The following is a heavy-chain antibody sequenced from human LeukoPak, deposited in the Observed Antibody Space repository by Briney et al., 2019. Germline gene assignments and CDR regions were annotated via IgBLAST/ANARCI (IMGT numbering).Heavy chain of an antibody. J-gene: IGHJ4*02. CDR3: ARIGSFSGSSCYSPDY. Sequence: GASVKVSCKASGYTFTSYGISWVRQAPGQGLEWMGWFSAYNGNTNYAQKLQGRVTMTTDTSTSTAYMELKSPRSDATAVYYCARIGSFSGSSCYSPDYWGQRTLVTVSS. CDR2: FSAYNGNT. D-gene: IGHD2-15*01. V-gene: IGHV1-18*01. CDR1: GYTFTSYG.